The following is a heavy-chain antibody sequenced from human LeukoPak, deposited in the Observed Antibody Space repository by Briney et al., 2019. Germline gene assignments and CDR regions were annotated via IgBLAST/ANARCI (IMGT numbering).Heavy chain of an antibody. CDR3: ARGEYSSPRSAFDI. D-gene: IGHD6-6*01. J-gene: IGHJ3*02. CDR2: INPSGGST. CDR1: GYTFTCYY. V-gene: IGHV1-46*01. Sequence: ASVKASCKASGYTFTCYYMHWVRQAPGQGLEWMGIINPSGGSTTYAQKFQGRVTMTRDMSTSTVYMELSSLRSEDTAVYSCARGEYSSPRSAFDIWGQGTMVTVSS.